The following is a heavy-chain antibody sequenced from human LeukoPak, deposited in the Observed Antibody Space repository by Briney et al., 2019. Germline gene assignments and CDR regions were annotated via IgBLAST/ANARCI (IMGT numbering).Heavy chain of an antibody. CDR3: AKDYLFQYGSGSYYPYCGLDV. CDR1: GFTFSSYA. V-gene: IGHV3-30-3*01. CDR2: ISYDGSNK. J-gene: IGHJ6*04. Sequence: GGSLRLSCAASGFTFSSYAMHWVRQAPGKGLEWVAVISYDGSNKYYADSVKGRFTISRDNSKNTLYLQMSSLRAEDTAVYYCAKDYLFQYGSGSYYPYCGLDVWGKGTTVTVSS. D-gene: IGHD3-10*01.